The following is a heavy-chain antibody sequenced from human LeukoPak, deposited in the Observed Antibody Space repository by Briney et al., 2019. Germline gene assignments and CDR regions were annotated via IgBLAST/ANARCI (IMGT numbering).Heavy chain of an antibody. D-gene: IGHD3-22*01. J-gene: IGHJ4*02. V-gene: IGHV4-59*01. CDR1: GGSISSYY. CDR3: ARDGDYDSSGYGY. Sequence: PSETLSLTCTVSGGSISSYYWSWIRQPPGKGLEWIGYIYYSGSTNYNPSLKSRVTISVDTSKNQFSLKLSSVTAADTAVYYCARDGDYDSSGYGYWGQGTLVTVSS. CDR2: IYYSGST.